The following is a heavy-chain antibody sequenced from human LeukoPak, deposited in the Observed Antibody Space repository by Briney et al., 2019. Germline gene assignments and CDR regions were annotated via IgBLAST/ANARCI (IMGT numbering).Heavy chain of an antibody. J-gene: IGHJ4*02. CDR1: GLIVSSDY. V-gene: IGHV3-53*01. CDR2: IYGGGAT. Sequence: GGSLRVSCAASGLIVSSDYLAWVRQAPGKGLERISVIYGGGATYYADSVRGRFTISRDNSKNELFLQVNSLRVEDTAVYHCVRLLPASRHYFDYWGQGTLVTVSS. D-gene: IGHD6-6*01. CDR3: VRLLPASRHYFDY.